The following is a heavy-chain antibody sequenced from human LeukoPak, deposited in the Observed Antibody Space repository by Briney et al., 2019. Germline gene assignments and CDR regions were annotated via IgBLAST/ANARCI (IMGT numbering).Heavy chain of an antibody. CDR3: ARVSPYRYCSGGSCLDY. V-gene: IGHV3-30*04. CDR2: ISYDGSNK. D-gene: IGHD2-15*01. J-gene: IGHJ4*02. Sequence: GRSLRLSCAASGFTFSSYAMHWVRQAPGKGLEWVAIISYDGSNKYCADSVKGRFTISRDNARNSLYLQMNSLRAEDTAVYYCARVSPYRYCSGGSCLDYWGQGTLVTVSS. CDR1: GFTFSSYA.